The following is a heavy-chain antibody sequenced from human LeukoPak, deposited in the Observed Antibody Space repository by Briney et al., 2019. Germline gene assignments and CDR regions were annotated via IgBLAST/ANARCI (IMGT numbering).Heavy chain of an antibody. CDR3: AREGGYSYGIDAFDI. CDR1: GLTFSSYS. Sequence: GGSLRLSCAASGLTFSSYSMNWVRQAPGKGLEWVSSISSSSSYIYYADSVKGRFTISRDNAKNSLYLQMNSLRAEDTAVYYCAREGGYSYGIDAFDIWGQATMVTVSS. V-gene: IGHV3-21*01. D-gene: IGHD5-18*01. J-gene: IGHJ3*02. CDR2: ISSSSSYI.